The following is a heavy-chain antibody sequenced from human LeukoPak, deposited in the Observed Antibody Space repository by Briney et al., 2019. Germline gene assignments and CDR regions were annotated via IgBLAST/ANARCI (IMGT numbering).Heavy chain of an antibody. V-gene: IGHV4-4*07. Sequence: SETLSLTCTVSGGSISSYYWSWIRQPAGKGLEWIGRIYTSGSTNYNPSLKSRVTMSVDTSKNQFSLKLSSVTAADTAVYYCASQKQWLDWFDPWGQGTLVTVSS. CDR3: ASQKQWLDWFDP. CDR1: GGSISSYY. D-gene: IGHD6-19*01. CDR2: IYTSGST. J-gene: IGHJ5*02.